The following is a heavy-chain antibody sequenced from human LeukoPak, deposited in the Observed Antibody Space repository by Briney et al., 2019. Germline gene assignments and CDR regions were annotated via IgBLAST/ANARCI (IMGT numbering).Heavy chain of an antibody. CDR3: ARSRIVVVPAAKYYYYYMDV. Sequence: PSETLSLTCTVSGGSISSYYWSWIRQPPGKGLEWIGYIYYSGSTNYNPSLKSRVTISVDTSKNQFSLKLSSVTAADTAVYYCARSRIVVVPAAKYYYYYMDVWGKGTTVTVSS. CDR1: GGSISSYY. D-gene: IGHD2-2*01. CDR2: IYYSGST. J-gene: IGHJ6*03. V-gene: IGHV4-59*01.